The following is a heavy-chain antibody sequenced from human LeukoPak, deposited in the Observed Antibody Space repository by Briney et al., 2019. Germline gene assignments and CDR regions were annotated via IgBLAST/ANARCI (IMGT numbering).Heavy chain of an antibody. V-gene: IGHV4-31*03. J-gene: IGHJ4*02. Sequence: PSQTLSLTCTVSGGSISSGGYYWSWIRPHPGKGLEWIGYIYYSGSTYYNPSLKSRVTISVDTSKNQFSLKLSSVTAADTAVYYCARDYGGSPPGYFDYWGQGTLVTVSS. CDR3: ARDYGGSPPGYFDY. CDR1: GGSISSGGYY. CDR2: IYYSGST. D-gene: IGHD1-26*01.